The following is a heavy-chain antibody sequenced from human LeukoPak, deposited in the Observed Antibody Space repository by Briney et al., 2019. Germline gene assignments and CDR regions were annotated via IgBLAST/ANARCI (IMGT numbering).Heavy chain of an antibody. CDR3: ARLRYYAVDV. V-gene: IGHV3-48*01. CDR2: ISSGSSSR. J-gene: IGHJ6*02. CDR1: GFTFNTFD. Sequence: GGSLRLSCAASGFTFNTFDMTWVRQAPGRGLEWVSYISSGSSSRYYADSVKGRFTISRDNAKNSLYLQMNSLRAEDTAVYFCARLRYYAVDVWGQGTTVIVSS.